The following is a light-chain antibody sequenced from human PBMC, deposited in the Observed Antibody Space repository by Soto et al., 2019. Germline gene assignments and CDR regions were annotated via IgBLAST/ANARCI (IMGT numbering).Light chain of an antibody. V-gene: IGKV1-5*03. CDR3: QQYNGYPPA. Sequence: DIQMTQSPSTLSASVGDRVTITCRASQSISSWLAWYQQKPGKAPKLLIHKASSLESGVPSRFSGSASGTDFTFSISHLQPDDCATYYCQQYNGYPPAFGGGTKVEIK. CDR2: KAS. J-gene: IGKJ4*01. CDR1: QSISSW.